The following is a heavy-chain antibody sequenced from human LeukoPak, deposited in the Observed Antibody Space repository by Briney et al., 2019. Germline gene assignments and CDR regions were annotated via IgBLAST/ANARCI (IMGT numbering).Heavy chain of an antibody. CDR3: AREGAVTTSDY. Sequence: GGSLRLSCAASGFTFSSYGMPWVRQAPGKGLEWVAVIWYDGSNKYYADSVKGRFTISRDNSKNTLYLQMNSLRAEDTAVYYCAREGAVTTSDYWGQGTLVTVSS. D-gene: IGHD4-17*01. V-gene: IGHV3-33*01. CDR1: GFTFSSYG. CDR2: IWYDGSNK. J-gene: IGHJ4*02.